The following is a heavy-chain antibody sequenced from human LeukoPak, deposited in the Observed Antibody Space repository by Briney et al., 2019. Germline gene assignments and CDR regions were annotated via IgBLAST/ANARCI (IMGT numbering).Heavy chain of an antibody. V-gene: IGHV1-2*02. CDR2: MNPNTADT. J-gene: IGHJ4*02. Sequence: GASVKVSCKASGYTFTAYYMHWVRQAPGQGLEWMGWMNPNTADTNYAQRFQGRVTMTRDMSISTAYMELSSLRSDDTAIFYCARSSGDSSLDYWGQGTLVTVSS. CDR3: ARSSGDSSLDY. D-gene: IGHD2-15*01. CDR1: GYTFTAYY.